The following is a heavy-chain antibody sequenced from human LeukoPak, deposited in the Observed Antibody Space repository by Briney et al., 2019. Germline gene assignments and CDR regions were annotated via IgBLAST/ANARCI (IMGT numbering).Heavy chain of an antibody. CDR2: IYYSGST. CDR3: ARHLISYDSTEDYYYGMDV. CDR1: GGSISSYY. Sequence: SETLSLTCTVSGGSISSYYWSWIRQPPGKGLEWIGYIYYSGSTNYNPSLKSRVTISVDTSENQFSLKLSSVTAADTAVYYCARHLISYDSTEDYYYGMDVWGQGTTVTVSS. D-gene: IGHD3-22*01. J-gene: IGHJ6*02. V-gene: IGHV4-59*08.